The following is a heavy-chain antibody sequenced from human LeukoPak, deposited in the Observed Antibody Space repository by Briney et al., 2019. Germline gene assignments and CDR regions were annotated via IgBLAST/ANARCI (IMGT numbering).Heavy chain of an antibody. Sequence: KTSETLSLTCTVSGGSISSYYWSWIRQPPGKGLEWIGYIYYSGSTNYNPSLKSRVTISVDTSKNQFSLKLSSVTAADTAVYYCVPTVTGRQSWGQGTLVTVSS. D-gene: IGHD4-17*01. CDR2: IYYSGST. CDR1: GGSISSYY. J-gene: IGHJ5*02. CDR3: VPTVTGRQS. V-gene: IGHV4-59*01.